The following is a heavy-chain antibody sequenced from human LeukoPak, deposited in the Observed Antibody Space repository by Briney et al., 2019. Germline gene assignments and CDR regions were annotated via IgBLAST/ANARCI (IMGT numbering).Heavy chain of an antibody. V-gene: IGHV3-48*01. CDR2: VTSAGSTI. CDR3: ARIGGYSFSSKRHFDY. J-gene: IGHJ4*02. D-gene: IGHD5/OR15-5a*01. Sequence: GGSLRLSCAASGFTFSSYSMNWVRQAPGRGLEWISYVTSAGSTIYYAESVKGRFTISRDNANNSLYLQMSSLRAEDTAVYYCARIGGYSFSSKRHFDYWGQGTLVTVSS. CDR1: GFTFSSYS.